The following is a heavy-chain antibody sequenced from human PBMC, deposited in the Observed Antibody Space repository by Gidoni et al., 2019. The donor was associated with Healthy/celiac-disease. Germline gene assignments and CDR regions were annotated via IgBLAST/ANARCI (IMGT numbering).Heavy chain of an antibody. D-gene: IGHD6-19*01. CDR3: TPSTQWLDHFDY. J-gene: IGHJ4*02. CDR2: IRSKAYGGTT. V-gene: IGHV3-49*05. Sequence: EVQLVESGGGLVKQGRSLRLSCTASGFTFGDYAMSWFRQAPGKGLEWVGFIRSKAYGGTTEYAASVKGRFTISRDDSKSIAYLQMNSLKTEDTAVYYCTPSTQWLDHFDYWGQGTLVTVSS. CDR1: GFTFGDYA.